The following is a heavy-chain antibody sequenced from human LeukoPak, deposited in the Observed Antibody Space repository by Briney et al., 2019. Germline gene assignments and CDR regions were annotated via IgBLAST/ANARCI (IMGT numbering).Heavy chain of an antibody. Sequence: SETLSLTCTVSGGSFSINNYYWTWIRQPPGKGLEWIGSIYYDGSTYYYPSLKSRVTISADTAKKEFFLKLSSVTDADTAVYFCGRNYRECYTDPWGPGILVTVSS. CDR3: GRNYRECYTDP. J-gene: IGHJ5*02. CDR1: GGSFSINNYY. CDR2: IYYDGST. D-gene: IGHD3-10*01. V-gene: IGHV4-39*01.